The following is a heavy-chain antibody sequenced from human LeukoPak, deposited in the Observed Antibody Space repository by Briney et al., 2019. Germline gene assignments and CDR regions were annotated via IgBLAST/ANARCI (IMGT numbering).Heavy chain of an antibody. CDR3: AKPERNVVVTPIHGYSQH. CDR1: GFTFSTYA. V-gene: IGHV3-23*01. D-gene: IGHD2-21*02. J-gene: IGHJ1*01. Sequence: GGSLRLSCAASGFTFSTYAMSWVRQAPGKGLEWVSAVSSSGVSTYYADSVKGRFTISRDNSKNTLYLQMSSLRAEDTAVYYCAKPERNVVVTPIHGYSQHWGQGTLVSVSS. CDR2: VSSSGVST.